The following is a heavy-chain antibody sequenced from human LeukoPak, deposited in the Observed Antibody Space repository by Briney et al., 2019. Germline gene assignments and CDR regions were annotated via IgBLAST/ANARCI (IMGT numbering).Heavy chain of an antibody. CDR2: IYTSGST. CDR3: AMGIEGAFDI. CDR1: GGSISSSSYY. D-gene: IGHD1-26*01. Sequence: SETLSLTCTVSGGSISSSSYYWSWIRQPAGKGLEWIGRIYTSGSTNYNPSLKSRVTMSVDTSKNQFSLKLSSVTAADTAVYYCAMGIEGAFDIWGQGTMVTVSS. V-gene: IGHV4-61*02. J-gene: IGHJ3*02.